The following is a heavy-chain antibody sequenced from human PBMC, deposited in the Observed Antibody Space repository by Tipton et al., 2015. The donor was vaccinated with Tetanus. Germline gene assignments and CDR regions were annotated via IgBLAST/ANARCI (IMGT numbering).Heavy chain of an antibody. D-gene: IGHD6-13*01. CDR3: ARGWGTSWYYFDN. CDR1: GGSISSFY. J-gene: IGHJ4*02. V-gene: IGHV4-59*01. CDR2: IFDTGST. Sequence: TLSLTCTVSGGSISSFYWTWIRQPPGKGLEWIGYIFDTGSTNYNPSLKSRVTMSVDTSKNQFSLHLTSVTAADTAVYYCARGWGTSWYYFDNWGQGTLVTFSS.